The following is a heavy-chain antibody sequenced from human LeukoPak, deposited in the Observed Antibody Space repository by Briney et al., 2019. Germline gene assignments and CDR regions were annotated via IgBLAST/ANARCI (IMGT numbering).Heavy chain of an antibody. Sequence: PSETLSLTCAVNNGSFSNYYWTWIRQSPGKGLQWIGEISRRGTTNYNPSLKSRLTLSMDESKNHLSLTLTSVTAADTALYFCARGGGNYLFFCDRGRLDPWGQGTLVTVSS. J-gene: IGHJ5*02. CDR3: ARGGGNYLFFCDRGRLDP. V-gene: IGHV4-34*01. CDR2: ISRRGTT. D-gene: IGHD2-15*01. CDR1: NGSFSNYY.